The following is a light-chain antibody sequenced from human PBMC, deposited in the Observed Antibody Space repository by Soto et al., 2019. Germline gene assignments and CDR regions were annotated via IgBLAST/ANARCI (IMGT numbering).Light chain of an antibody. CDR2: WAS. Sequence: DVVLTQSPDSLALSLGETATITCKTTQRALFSASTKNYIAWYHRRPGQPLKLLFYWASTRASGVPDRFSGSGSGTDFTLTISSLQPGDAAIYYCQQYFSIPMFTFAQGTNLQIK. J-gene: IGKJ2*01. CDR1: QRALFSASTKNY. CDR3: QQYFSIPMFT. V-gene: IGKV4-1*01.